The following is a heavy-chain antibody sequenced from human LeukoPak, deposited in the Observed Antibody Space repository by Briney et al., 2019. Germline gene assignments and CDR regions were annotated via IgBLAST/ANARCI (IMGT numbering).Heavy chain of an antibody. D-gene: IGHD6-13*01. CDR2: LYKRGSS. Sequence: SPTLSLTCTVSGGSMTSGDYFWSWIRQPPGKGLEWIGYLYKRGSSHYNPSLDSRVTISLDTSKNRLYLTLDSVTAADTAVYFCASRSLKAGYLTFDIWGQGTSVTVSS. J-gene: IGHJ3*02. V-gene: IGHV4-30-4*01. CDR3: ASRSLKAGYLTFDI. CDR1: GGSMTSGDYF.